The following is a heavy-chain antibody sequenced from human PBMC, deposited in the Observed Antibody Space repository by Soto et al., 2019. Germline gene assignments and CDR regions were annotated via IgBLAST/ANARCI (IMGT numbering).Heavy chain of an antibody. J-gene: IGHJ4*02. Sequence: PSETLSLTCTDSGDSISSHYWNWIRQPPGRGLEWIGNVYYSGSTTYNPSLESRVTISVDRSNNQFSLKLRSVTAADAAVYYCARVRTVFDYWGQGILVTVSS. CDR3: ARVRTVFDY. D-gene: IGHD1-1*01. CDR2: VYYSGST. V-gene: IGHV4-59*11. CDR1: GDSISSHY.